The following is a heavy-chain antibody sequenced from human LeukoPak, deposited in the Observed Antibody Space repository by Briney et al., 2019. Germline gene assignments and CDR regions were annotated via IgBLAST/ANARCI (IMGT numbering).Heavy chain of an antibody. J-gene: IGHJ5*02. CDR1: GYTFTSYG. Sequence: EASVKVSCKASGYTFTSYGISWVRQAPGQGLEWMGWISAYNGNTNYAQKLQGRVTMTTDTSTSTAYMELRSLRSDDTAVYYCARERYSSGWYEERWFDPWGQGTLVTVSS. V-gene: IGHV1-18*01. D-gene: IGHD6-19*01. CDR3: ARERYSSGWYEERWFDP. CDR2: ISAYNGNT.